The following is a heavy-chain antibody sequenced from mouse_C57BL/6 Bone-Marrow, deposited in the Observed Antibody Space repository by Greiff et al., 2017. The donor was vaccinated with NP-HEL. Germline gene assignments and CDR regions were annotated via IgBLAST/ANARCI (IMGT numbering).Heavy chain of an antibody. V-gene: IGHV3-6*01. Sequence: DVQLQESGPGLVKPSQSLSLTCSVTGYSITSGYYWNWIRQFPGNKLEWMGYISYDGSNNYNPSLKNRISITRDTSKNQFFLKLNSVTTEDTATYYCARVATMVTTDYFDYWGQGTTLTVSS. J-gene: IGHJ2*01. CDR1: GYSITSGYY. CDR2: ISYDGSN. CDR3: ARVATMVTTDYFDY. D-gene: IGHD2-2*01.